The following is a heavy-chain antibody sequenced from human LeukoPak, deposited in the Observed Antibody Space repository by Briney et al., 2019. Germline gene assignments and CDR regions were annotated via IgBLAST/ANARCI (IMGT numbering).Heavy chain of an antibody. J-gene: IGHJ4*02. CDR3: AKPFTGTTSESY. CDR1: GFTFSSYE. Sequence: GSLRLSCAASGFTFSSYEMNWVRQAPGKGLEWVSYISNSGNTIYYADSVKGRFTISRDNSKNTLYLQMNSLRAEDTAVYYCAKPFTGTTSESYWGQGTLVTVSP. D-gene: IGHD1-1*01. CDR2: ISNSGNTI. V-gene: IGHV3-48*03.